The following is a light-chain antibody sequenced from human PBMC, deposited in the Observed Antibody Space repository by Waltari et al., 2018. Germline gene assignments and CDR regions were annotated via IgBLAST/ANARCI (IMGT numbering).Light chain of an antibody. Sequence: DIQMTQSPSSLSASVGDRVTITCRASQSINNKLNWYQQRPGKAPKLLISVASSLESGVPSRFSGSGPGTDFTLSISSLQPEDFATYYCQQSNSLPYTFGQGTKLEIK. V-gene: IGKV1-39*01. CDR2: VAS. CDR3: QQSNSLPYT. J-gene: IGKJ2*01. CDR1: QSINNK.